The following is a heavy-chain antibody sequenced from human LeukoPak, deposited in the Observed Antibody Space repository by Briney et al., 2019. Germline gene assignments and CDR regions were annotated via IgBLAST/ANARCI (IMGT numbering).Heavy chain of an antibody. J-gene: IGHJ4*02. CDR1: GFTFTNYA. Sequence: GGSLRLSCAASGFTFTNYAMTWVRQAPGKGLEWVSVIGASGADTYYSDSVKGRFTVSRDNSKNTRYLQMNSLRAEDTAVYYSAREVTMVRGFDYWGQGTLVTVSS. CDR2: IGASGADT. D-gene: IGHD3-10*01. V-gene: IGHV3-23*01. CDR3: AREVTMVRGFDY.